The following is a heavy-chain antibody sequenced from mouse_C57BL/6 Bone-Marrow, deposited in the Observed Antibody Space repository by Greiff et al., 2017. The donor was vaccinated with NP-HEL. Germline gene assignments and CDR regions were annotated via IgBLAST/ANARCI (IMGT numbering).Heavy chain of an antibody. D-gene: IGHD1-1*01. CDR1: GYSITSGYY. J-gene: IGHJ4*01. V-gene: IGHV3-6*01. CDR2: ISYDGSN. Sequence: EVQVVESGPGLVKPSQSLSLTCSVTGYSITSGYYWNWIRQFPGNKLEWMGYISYDGSNNYNPSLKNRISITRDTSKNQFFLKLNSVTTEDTATYYWATQIYYYGSRRDYYAMDYWGQGTSVTVSS. CDR3: ATQIYYYGSRRDYYAMDY.